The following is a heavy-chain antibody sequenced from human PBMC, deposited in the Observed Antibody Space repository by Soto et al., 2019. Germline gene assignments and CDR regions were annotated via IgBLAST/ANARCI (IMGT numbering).Heavy chain of an antibody. Sequence: QTPSLTSAMSRDSVSKNNACSDWIRHPATTGREWLGWTYYRSRWFNDYAVSVKSRITNTPDTSKNHISLQLNSVTPEDTAVYFCARDLEDPVAVPAAKYFHFYGMDVWGQGTTVTVSS. D-gene: IGHD2-2*01. CDR1: RDSVSKNNAC. V-gene: IGHV6-1*01. CDR3: ARDLEDPVAVPAAKYFHFYGMDV. CDR2: TYYRSRWFN. J-gene: IGHJ6*02.